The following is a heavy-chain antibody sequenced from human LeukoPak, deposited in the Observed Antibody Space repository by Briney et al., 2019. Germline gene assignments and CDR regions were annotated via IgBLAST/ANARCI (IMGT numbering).Heavy chain of an antibody. D-gene: IGHD3-3*01. Sequence: ASVKVSCKASGYTFTGYYMHWMRQAPGQGLEWMGWINPNSGGTNYAQKFQGRVTMTRDTSISTAYMELSRLRSDDTAVYYCARTYYDFWSGQTTSHTIDYWGQGTLVTVSS. V-gene: IGHV1-2*02. J-gene: IGHJ4*02. CDR2: INPNSGGT. CDR3: ARTYYDFWSGQTTSHTIDY. CDR1: GYTFTGYY.